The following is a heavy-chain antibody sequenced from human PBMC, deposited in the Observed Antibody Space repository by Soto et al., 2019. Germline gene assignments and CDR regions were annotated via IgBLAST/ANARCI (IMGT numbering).Heavy chain of an antibody. Sequence: ASVKAFSKASGYPFTSQGISCARQATGQGLEWMGWISAYNGNTNYAQKLQGRVTMTTDTSTSTAYMELRSLRSDDTAVYYCARDADITMIVVVTTDAFDTWGQGTMVTVSS. CDR1: GYPFTSQG. CDR3: ARDADITMIVVVTTDAFDT. CDR2: ISAYNGNT. V-gene: IGHV1-18*01. D-gene: IGHD3-22*01. J-gene: IGHJ3*02.